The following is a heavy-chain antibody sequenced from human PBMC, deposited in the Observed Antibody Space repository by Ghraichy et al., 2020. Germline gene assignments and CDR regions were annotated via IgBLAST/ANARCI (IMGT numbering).Heavy chain of an antibody. CDR2: IYYSGTT. CDR1: CGAIANYF. D-gene: IGHD1-1*01. J-gene: IGHJ6*02. V-gene: IGHV4-59*12. Sequence: SETLSLTCTVSCGAIANYFWSWIRQAPGKGLEWIGYIYYSGTTDYNPSLKSRVTISIDTSNTQFSLEVSSLTAADTAVYYCARGWILSTYYYGMDVWGQGTTVTVSS. CDR3: ARGWILSTYYYGMDV.